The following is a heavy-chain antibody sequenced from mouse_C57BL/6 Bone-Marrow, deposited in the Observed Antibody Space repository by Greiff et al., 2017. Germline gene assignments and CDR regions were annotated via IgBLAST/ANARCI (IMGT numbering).Heavy chain of an antibody. CDR3: ARVGYSNFAY. J-gene: IGHJ3*01. Sequence: QVQLQQSGAELARPGASVKMSCKASGYTFTSYGTSWVKQRTGQGLEWIGEIYPRSGNTYYNEKFKGKATLTADKSSSTAYMELRSLTSEDSAVYFCARVGYSNFAYWGQGTLVTVSA. D-gene: IGHD2-5*01. CDR1: GYTFTSYG. CDR2: IYPRSGNT. V-gene: IGHV1-81*01.